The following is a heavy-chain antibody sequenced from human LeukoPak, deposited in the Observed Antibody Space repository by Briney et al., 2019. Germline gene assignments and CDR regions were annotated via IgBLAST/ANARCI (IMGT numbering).Heavy chain of an antibody. Sequence: PGGSLRLSCTASGFTFSSYWMTWVRQAPGKGLEWVANIKQDGSEKSYVDSVKGRFTISRDNAKNSLYLQMNSLRAEDAAVYYCARGAAHCSGGSCYRRPHLGLDYWGQGTLVTVSS. CDR1: GFTFSSYW. CDR3: ARGAAHCSGGSCYRRPHLGLDY. J-gene: IGHJ4*02. V-gene: IGHV3-7*01. CDR2: IKQDGSEK. D-gene: IGHD2-15*01.